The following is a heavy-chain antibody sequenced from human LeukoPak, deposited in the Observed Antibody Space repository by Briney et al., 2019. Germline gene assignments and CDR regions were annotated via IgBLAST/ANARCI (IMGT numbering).Heavy chain of an antibody. CDR2: MYNSGRT. Sequence: PSEPLSLTCTVSVLGDSLSTYSWSWIRQPPAKGLEWIGYMYNSGRTTYNPSLKSRLTIPLDTSKNPFSPGLGCGTAAGTFVSYWASDYGSGSYRFDYWGQGTMVTVSS. CDR3: ASDYGSGSYRFDY. J-gene: IGHJ4*02. CDR1: GDSLSTYS. D-gene: IGHD3-10*01. V-gene: IGHV4-59*01.